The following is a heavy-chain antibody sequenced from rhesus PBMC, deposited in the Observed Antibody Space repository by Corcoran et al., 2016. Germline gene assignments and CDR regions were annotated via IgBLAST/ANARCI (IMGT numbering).Heavy chain of an antibody. CDR2: IYGSGSST. D-gene: IGHD3-34*01. J-gene: IGHJ5-1*01. Sequence: QLQLQESGPGLVKPSETLSVTCAVSGGSISSSCWRWSRQAPGKGLEWVGYIYGSGSSTNYNPSLKSRVTLSVDTSKNQFSLKLSSVTAADTAVYYCVRGWGSNRFDVWGPGVLVTVSS. CDR3: VRGWGSNRFDV. V-gene: IGHV4-169*01. CDR1: GGSISSSC.